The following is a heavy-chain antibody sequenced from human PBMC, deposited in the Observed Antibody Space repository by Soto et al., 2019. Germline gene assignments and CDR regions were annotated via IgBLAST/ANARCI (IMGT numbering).Heavy chain of an antibody. D-gene: IGHD4-4*01. J-gene: IGHJ6*03. CDR2: IYYSGST. Sequence: PSETLSLTCTVSGGSISSSSYYWGWIRQPPGKGLEWIGSIYYSGSTYYNPSLKSRVTISVDTSKNQFSLKLSSVTAADTAVYYCASLMTTAHYYYMDVWGKGTTVTVSS. CDR3: ASLMTTAHYYYMDV. CDR1: GGSISSSSYY. V-gene: IGHV4-39*01.